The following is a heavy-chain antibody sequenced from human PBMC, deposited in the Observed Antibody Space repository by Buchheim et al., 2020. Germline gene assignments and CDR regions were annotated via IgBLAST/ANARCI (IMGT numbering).Heavy chain of an antibody. D-gene: IGHD4-11*01. J-gene: IGHJ6*02. CDR3: ARDDYMEDGMDV. CDR1: GGSISSYY. Sequence: QVQLQESGPGLVKPSETLSLNCTVSGGSISSYYWSWIRQPPGKGLEWIGYIYYTGSTNYNPSLKSRVTISVDTSKNQFSLKLSSVTAADTAVYYCARDDYMEDGMDVWGQGTT. CDR2: IYYTGST. V-gene: IGHV4-59*01.